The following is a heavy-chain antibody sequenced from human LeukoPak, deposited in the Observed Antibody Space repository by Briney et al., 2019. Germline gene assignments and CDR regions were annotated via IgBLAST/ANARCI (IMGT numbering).Heavy chain of an antibody. J-gene: IGHJ6*02. CDR1: GFTFDDYA. V-gene: IGHV3-9*01. CDR3: AKDMRNYYYGMDV. CDR2: ISWNSGSI. Sequence: GRSLRLSCAASGFTFDDYAMHWARQAPGKGLEWVPGISWNSGSIGYADSVKGRFTISRDNAKNSLYLQMNSLRAEDTALYYCAKDMRNYYYGMDVWGQGTTVTVSS.